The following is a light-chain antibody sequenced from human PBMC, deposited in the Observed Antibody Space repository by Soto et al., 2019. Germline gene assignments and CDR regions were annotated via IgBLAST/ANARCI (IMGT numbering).Light chain of an antibody. Sequence: PGERATLSCRASQSVSSSNFAWYQQKPAQAPRLLIYGASRRAPGIPERFSGSGSGTDLTITLRRLEPEDGEVYDGQQYLTSPKTFGQGTKVDIK. J-gene: IGKJ1*01. CDR1: QSVSSSN. CDR2: GAS. CDR3: QQYLTSPKT. V-gene: IGKV3-20*01.